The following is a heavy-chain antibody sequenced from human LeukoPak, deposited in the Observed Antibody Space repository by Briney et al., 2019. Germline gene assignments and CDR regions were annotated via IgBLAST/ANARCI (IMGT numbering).Heavy chain of an antibody. J-gene: IGHJ6*03. CDR3: ASDKTAQLDNYYYMDV. CDR1: GFTFSSYA. Sequence: PGGSLRLSCAASGFTFSSYAMSWVRQAPGKGLEWVSAISGSGGSTYYADSVKGRFTISRDNGKNSLYLQMNSLRAEDTAVYYCASDKTAQLDNYYYMDVWGKGTTVTISS. D-gene: IGHD6-13*01. V-gene: IGHV3-23*01. CDR2: ISGSGGST.